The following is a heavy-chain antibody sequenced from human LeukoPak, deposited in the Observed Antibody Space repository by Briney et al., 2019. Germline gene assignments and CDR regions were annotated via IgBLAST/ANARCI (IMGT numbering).Heavy chain of an antibody. CDR2: IKQDGSEK. J-gene: IGHJ4*02. CDR1: GFTFSSYW. CDR3: ARSGAYSRSYFGY. V-gene: IGHV3-7*01. Sequence: PGGSLRLSCAASGFTFSSYWMSWVRQAPGKGLEWVANIKQDGSEKYYVDSVKGRFTISRDNAKNSLYLQMNSLRAEDTAVYYCARSGAYSRSYFGYWGQGTLVTVSS. D-gene: IGHD1-26*01.